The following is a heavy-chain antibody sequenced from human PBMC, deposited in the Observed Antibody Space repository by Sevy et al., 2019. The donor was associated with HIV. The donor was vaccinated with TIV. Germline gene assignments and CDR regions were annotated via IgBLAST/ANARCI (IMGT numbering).Heavy chain of an antibody. CDR1: GFTFSSYG. Sequence: GGSLRLSCAASGFTFSSYGMHWVRQAPGKGLEWVAVISYDGSNKYYADSVKGRFTISRDNSKNTLYLQMNSLRAEDTAVYYCAKHSAAGRAGRFGELLYPNYWGQGTLVTVSS. J-gene: IGHJ4*02. CDR3: AKHSAAGRAGRFGELLYPNY. CDR2: ISYDGSNK. V-gene: IGHV3-30*18. D-gene: IGHD3-10*01.